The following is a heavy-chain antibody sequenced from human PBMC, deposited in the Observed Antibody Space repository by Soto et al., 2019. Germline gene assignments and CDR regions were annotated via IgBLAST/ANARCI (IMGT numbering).Heavy chain of an antibody. CDR1: GYSFTSYW. J-gene: IGHJ3*02. Sequence: GESLKISCKGSGYSFTSYWISWVRQMPGKGLEWMGRIDPSDSYTNYSPSFQGHVTISADKSISTAYLQWSSLKASDTAMYYCARLPEGYCSGGSCYNPKGAFDIWGQGTMVTVS. CDR3: ARLPEGYCSGGSCYNPKGAFDI. V-gene: IGHV5-10-1*01. CDR2: IDPSDSYT. D-gene: IGHD2-15*01.